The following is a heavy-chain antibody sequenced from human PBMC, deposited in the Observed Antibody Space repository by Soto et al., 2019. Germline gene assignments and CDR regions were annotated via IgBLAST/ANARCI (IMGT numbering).Heavy chain of an antibody. D-gene: IGHD1-26*01. CDR3: AREWDTWTPQTDYFDY. CDR2: IWYDGSNK. J-gene: IGHJ4*02. CDR1: GFTFSSYG. Sequence: PGGSLRLSCAASGFTFSSYGMHWVRQAPGKGLEWVAVIWYDGSNKYYADSVKGRFTISRDNSKNTLYLQMSSLRAEDTAVYYCAREWDTWTPQTDYFDYWGQGTLVTVSS. V-gene: IGHV3-33*01.